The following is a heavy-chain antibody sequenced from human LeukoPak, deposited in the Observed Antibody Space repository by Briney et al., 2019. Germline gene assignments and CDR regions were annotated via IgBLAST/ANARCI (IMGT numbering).Heavy chain of an antibody. CDR3: AVSLGNYFDY. Sequence: GXXLRLSCAASGFTFSSYGMHWVRQAPGKGLEWVAFIRYDGSNKYYADSVKGRFTISRDNSKNTLYLQMNSLRAEDTAVYYRAVSLGNYFDYWGQGTLVTVSS. CDR1: GFTFSSYG. V-gene: IGHV3-30*02. CDR2: IRYDGSNK. J-gene: IGHJ4*02. D-gene: IGHD2/OR15-2a*01.